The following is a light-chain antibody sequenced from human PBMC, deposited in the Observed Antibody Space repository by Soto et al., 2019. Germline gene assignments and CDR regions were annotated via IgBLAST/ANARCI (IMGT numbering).Light chain of an antibody. CDR2: AAS. CDR3: QQGYSTPWT. Sequence: DIQMTQSPSSLSASVGDRVTITCRASQSISAYLHWYQQKSGEAPKLLIYAASHLQSGVPSRFSGSGSGTHFTLTMNSVQPEDFATYYCQQGYSTPWTVGQGTKVDSK. J-gene: IGKJ1*01. V-gene: IGKV1-39*01. CDR1: QSISAY.